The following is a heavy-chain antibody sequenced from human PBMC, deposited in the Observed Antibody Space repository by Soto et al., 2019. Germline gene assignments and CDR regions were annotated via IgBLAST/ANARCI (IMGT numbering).Heavy chain of an antibody. CDR1: GFSLSTSGVG. J-gene: IGHJ5*02. V-gene: IGHV2-5*02. CDR3: ARSPRLGPSNYGWFDP. Sequence: QITLKESGPTLVKPTQTLTLTCTFSGFSLSTSGVGVGWIRQPPGKALEWLGLIYWDDDKRYSPSLKSRVTITTDPSKNQVVLTMTNMDPVDTATSYCARSPRLGPSNYGWFDPWGQGTLVTVSS. CDR2: IYWDDDK. D-gene: IGHD4-4*01.